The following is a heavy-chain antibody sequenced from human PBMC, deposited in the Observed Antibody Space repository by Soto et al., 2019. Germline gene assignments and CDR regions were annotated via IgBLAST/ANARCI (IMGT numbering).Heavy chain of an antibody. D-gene: IGHD1-26*01. CDR3: ARGLGGSYFPFDY. CDR1: GGSFSDYA. CDR2: IVPMLRTP. V-gene: IGHV1-69*11. Sequence: QVQLVQSGAEVKKPGSSVKVSCKASGGSFSDYAINWVRQAPGPGLGWMGGIVPMLRTPNYARKFQGRVTITADESTSTVSMELTSLTSDDTAVYYCARGLGGSYFPFDYWGQGTLVTVSS. J-gene: IGHJ4*02.